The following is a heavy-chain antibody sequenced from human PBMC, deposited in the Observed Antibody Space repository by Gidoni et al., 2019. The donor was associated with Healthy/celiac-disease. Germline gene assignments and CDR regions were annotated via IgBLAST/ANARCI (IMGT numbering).Heavy chain of an antibody. J-gene: IGHJ4*02. CDR1: GFPLSSYA. V-gene: IGHV3-23*01. CDR2: ISGRGGST. Sequence: EVQLLESGGGLVQPGGSLRLSCAASGFPLSSYAMCWVRQALGKGMEWGAAISGRGGSTYYADSVKGRFTISRDNSKNTLYLQMNSLRAEDTAVYYCAKGPGGSQPSPDYWGQGTLVTVSS. D-gene: IGHD1-26*01. CDR3: AKGPGGSQPSPDY.